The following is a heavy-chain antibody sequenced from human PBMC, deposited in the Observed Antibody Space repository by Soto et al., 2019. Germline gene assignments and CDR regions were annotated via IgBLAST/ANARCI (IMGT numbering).Heavy chain of an antibody. CDR2: IYYSGST. Sequence: QVQLQESGPGLVKPSQTLSLTCTVSGGSIISGDYYWSWIRQPPGKGLEWIGYIYYSGSTYYNPPLRSRVTISIDTSKNHFFLNLSSVTAADTAVYYCARIGLTTALLWGQGTLVTVSS. CDR3: ARIGLTTALL. J-gene: IGHJ4*02. CDR1: GGSIISGDYY. V-gene: IGHV4-30-4*01. D-gene: IGHD4-17*01.